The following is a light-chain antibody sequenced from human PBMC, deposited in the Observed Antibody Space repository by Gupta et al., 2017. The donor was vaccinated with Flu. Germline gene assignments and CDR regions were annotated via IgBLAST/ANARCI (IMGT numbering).Light chain of an antibody. CDR2: DAS. CDR1: QSVSSY. CDR3: QQRSNGQGLT. V-gene: IGKV3-11*01. Sequence: ELVLTQSPATLSLSPGERATLSCRASQSVSSYLAWYQQKPGQAPRLLIYDASNRATGIPARFRGSGSGTDFTLTISSLEPEDFAVYYCQQRSNGQGLTFGGGTKVEIK. J-gene: IGKJ4*02.